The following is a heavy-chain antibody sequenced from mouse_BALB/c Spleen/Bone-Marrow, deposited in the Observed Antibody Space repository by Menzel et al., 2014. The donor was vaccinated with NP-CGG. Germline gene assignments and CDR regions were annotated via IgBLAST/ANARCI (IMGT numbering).Heavy chain of an antibody. CDR3: ARVFYGYCFAY. V-gene: IGHV1-7*01. CDR2: INPSTGYT. Sequence: QVQLKESGAELAKPGASVKMSCKASGYTFTSYWMHWVKQRPGQGLEWIGYINPSTGYTDYNQKFKDKATLTADKSSSTAYMQLSSLTSEDSAVYYCARVFYGYCFAYWGQGTLVTVAA. CDR1: GYTFTSYW. J-gene: IGHJ3*01. D-gene: IGHD1-2*01.